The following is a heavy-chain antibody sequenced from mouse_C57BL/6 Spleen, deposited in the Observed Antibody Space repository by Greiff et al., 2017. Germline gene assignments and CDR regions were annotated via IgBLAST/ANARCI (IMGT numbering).Heavy chain of an antibody. D-gene: IGHD6-1*01. CDR2: IYPGDGDT. J-gene: IGHJ3*01. V-gene: IGHV1-82*01. Sequence: VQLQESGPELVKPGASVKISCKASGYAFSSSWMNWVKQRPGKGLEWIGRIYPGDGDTNYNGKFKGKATLTAAKSSSTAYMQLSSLTSEDSAVYFCAREKPFAYWGQGTLVTVSA. CDR3: AREKPFAY. CDR1: GYAFSSSW.